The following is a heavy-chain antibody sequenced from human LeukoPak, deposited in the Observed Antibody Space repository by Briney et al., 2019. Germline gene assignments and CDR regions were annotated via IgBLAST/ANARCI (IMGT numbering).Heavy chain of an antibody. Sequence: GGSLRLSCAASGFTFSSYEMNWVRQAPGKGLEWVAHIRFDESDKYYADSVKGRFTISRDTSRNTVYLQMNSLRGEDTAVYYCAKDFRWSQDYWGQGTLVTVSS. J-gene: IGHJ4*02. D-gene: IGHD4-23*01. CDR1: GFTFSSYE. CDR3: AKDFRWSQDY. V-gene: IGHV3-30*02. CDR2: IRFDESDK.